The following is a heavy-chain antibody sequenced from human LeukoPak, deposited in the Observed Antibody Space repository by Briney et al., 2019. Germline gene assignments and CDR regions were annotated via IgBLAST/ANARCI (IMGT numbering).Heavy chain of an antibody. CDR2: ISSSSSYI. CDR3: ASEQQLVRGHDY. V-gene: IGHV3-21*01. D-gene: IGHD6-13*01. Sequence: PGGSLRLSCPASGFTFSSYSMNWVRQAPGKGLEWVSSISSSSSYIYYADSVKGRFTISRDNAKNSLYRQMNSLRAEDTAVYYCASEQQLVRGHDYWGQGTLVTVSS. CDR1: GFTFSSYS. J-gene: IGHJ4*02.